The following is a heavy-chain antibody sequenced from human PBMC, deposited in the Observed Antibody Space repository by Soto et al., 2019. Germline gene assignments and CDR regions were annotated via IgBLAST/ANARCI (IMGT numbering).Heavy chain of an antibody. J-gene: IGHJ5*02. V-gene: IGHV3-30*18. CDR1: GFTFSSYW. CDR2: ISYDGSNK. D-gene: IGHD2-8*01. CDR3: AKGVIDRGANA. Sequence: GGSLRLSCAASGFTFSSYWMHWVRQAPGKGLEWVAVISYDGSNKYYADSVKGRFTISRDNSKGVLHLQMNSLRAEDTAIYHCAKGVIDRGANAWGQGTVVTVSS.